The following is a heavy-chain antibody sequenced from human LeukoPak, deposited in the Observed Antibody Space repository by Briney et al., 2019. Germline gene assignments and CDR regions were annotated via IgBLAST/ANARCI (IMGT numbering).Heavy chain of an antibody. J-gene: IGHJ4*02. CDR1: GYSFTSYW. D-gene: IGHD6-13*01. Sequence: GESLKISCKGSGYSFTSYWISWVRQMPGKGLEWMGIIYPGDSDTRYSPSFQGQVTISADKSLSTAYLQWSGLKASDTAIYYCARHLRRGGYYFDYWGQGALVTVSS. V-gene: IGHV5-51*01. CDR2: IYPGDSDT. CDR3: ARHLRRGGYYFDY.